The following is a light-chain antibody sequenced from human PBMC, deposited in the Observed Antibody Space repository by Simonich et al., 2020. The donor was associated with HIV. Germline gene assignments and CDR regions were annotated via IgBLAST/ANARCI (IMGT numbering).Light chain of an antibody. J-gene: IGKJ2*01. Sequence: DIQMTQSPSSLSASVGDRVTITCQASQDIDNHLNLYQQKPGKAPKLLIYDASSLETGIPSRFSGSGSGTYFTFTISSLQPEDIATYYCQQYDILPYTFGQGTKLEIK. CDR2: DAS. CDR3: QQYDILPYT. V-gene: IGKV1-33*01. CDR1: QDIDNH.